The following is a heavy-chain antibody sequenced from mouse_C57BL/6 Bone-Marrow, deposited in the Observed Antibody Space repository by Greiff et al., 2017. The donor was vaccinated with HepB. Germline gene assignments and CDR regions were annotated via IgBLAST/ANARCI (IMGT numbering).Heavy chain of an antibody. Sequence: EVQLQESGGGLVQPGGSLKLSCAASGFTFSDYGMARVRQAPRKGPEWVAFISNLAYSIYYADTVTGRFTISRENAKNTLYLEMSSLRSEDTAMFYCARKGDYYGSSYWYFDVWGTGTTVTVSS. CDR1: GFTFSDYG. CDR3: ARKGDYYGSSYWYFDV. CDR2: ISNLAYSI. D-gene: IGHD1-1*01. V-gene: IGHV5-15*01. J-gene: IGHJ1*03.